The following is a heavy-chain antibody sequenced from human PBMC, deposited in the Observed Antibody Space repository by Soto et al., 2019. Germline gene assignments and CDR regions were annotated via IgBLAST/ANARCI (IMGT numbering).Heavy chain of an antibody. Sequence: PGESLKISCKASGYDFINYWIGWVRQMPGKGLEWMGIIYPGDSDTRYSPSFQGQVTISADESIDTAYLQWSSLKASDTAMYYCATASDWPFDYWGKGTLVTVAS. CDR1: GYDFINYW. V-gene: IGHV5-51*01. CDR2: IYPGDSDT. J-gene: IGHJ4*02. CDR3: ATASDWPFDY. D-gene: IGHD3-9*01.